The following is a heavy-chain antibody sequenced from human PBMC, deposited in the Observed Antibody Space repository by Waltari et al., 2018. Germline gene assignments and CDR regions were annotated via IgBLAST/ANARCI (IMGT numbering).Heavy chain of an antibody. CDR2: ISAYNGNT. CDR1: GYTFTSYG. D-gene: IGHD2-15*01. J-gene: IGHJ4*02. CDR3: ARDGIGYCSGGSCYC. V-gene: IGHV1-18*01. Sequence: GASVKVSCKASGYTFTSYGISWVRQAPGQGLEWMGWISAYNGNTNYAQKLQGRVTMTTDTSTSTAYMELRSLRSEDTAVYYCARDGIGYCSGGSCYCWGQGTLVTVSS.